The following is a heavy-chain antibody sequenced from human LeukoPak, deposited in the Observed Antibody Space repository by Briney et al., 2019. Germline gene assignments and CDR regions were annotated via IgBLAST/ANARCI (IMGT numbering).Heavy chain of an antibody. J-gene: IGHJ5*02. CDR1: GGSISSYY. CDR3: ARDLSIGYSYGIWFDP. D-gene: IGHD5-18*01. V-gene: IGHV4-59*01. CDR2: IYYSGST. Sequence: SETLSLTCTVSGGSISSYYWSWIRQPPGKGLEWIGYIYYSGSTNYNPSLESRITISVDTSKNQFSLKLSSVTAADTAVYYCARDLSIGYSYGIWFDPWGQGTLVTVSS.